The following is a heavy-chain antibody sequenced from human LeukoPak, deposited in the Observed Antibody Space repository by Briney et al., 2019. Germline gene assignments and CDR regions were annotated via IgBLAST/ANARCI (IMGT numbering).Heavy chain of an antibody. D-gene: IGHD3-9*01. Sequence: GGSLRLTCAASGFTFSSYAMTWVRQAPGKGLEWVSYISSSATMIYYADSVKGRFTIFRDNDKNSLYLQMNSLRAEDTAIYYCARILTGYPPRDYWGQGTLVTVSS. V-gene: IGHV3-48*03. CDR2: ISSSATMI. CDR1: GFTFSSYA. CDR3: ARILTGYPPRDY. J-gene: IGHJ4*02.